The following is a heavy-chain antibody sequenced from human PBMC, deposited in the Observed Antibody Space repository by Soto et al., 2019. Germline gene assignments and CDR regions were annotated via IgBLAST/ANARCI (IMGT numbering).Heavy chain of an antibody. Sequence: PSQTLSLTCTVSGGSVSSGSYYWSWIRQPPGKGLEWIGYIYYSGSTNYNPSLKSRVTISVDTSKNQFSLKLSSVTAADTAVYYCARTNWNLFDYWGQGTLVTVSS. J-gene: IGHJ4*02. CDR1: GGSVSSGSYY. CDR2: IYYSGST. D-gene: IGHD1-7*01. V-gene: IGHV4-61*01. CDR3: ARTNWNLFDY.